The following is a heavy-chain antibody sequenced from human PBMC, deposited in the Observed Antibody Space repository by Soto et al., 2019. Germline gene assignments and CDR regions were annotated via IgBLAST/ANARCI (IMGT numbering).Heavy chain of an antibody. J-gene: IGHJ4*02. Sequence: SETLSLTCAVYGGSFSGYYWSWIRQPPGKGLEWIGEINHSGSTNYNPSLKSRVTISVDTSKNQFSLKLSSVTAADTAVYYCARRSSSWSPFDYWSQGTLVTVSS. V-gene: IGHV4-34*01. CDR3: ARRSSSWSPFDY. CDR1: GGSFSGYY. CDR2: INHSGST. D-gene: IGHD6-13*01.